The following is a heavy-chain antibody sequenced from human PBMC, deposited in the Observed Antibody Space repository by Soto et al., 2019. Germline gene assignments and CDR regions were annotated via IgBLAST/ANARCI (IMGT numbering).Heavy chain of an antibody. CDR2: MNPNSGNT. J-gene: IGHJ5*02. D-gene: IGHD2-2*01. Sequence: ASVKVSCKASGYTFTSYDINWVRQTTGQGLEWMGWMNPNSGNTGYAQKLQGRVTMTRNTSISTAYMELSSLRSEDTAVYYCARKTTSRWYNWFDPWGHGTQVTV. CDR3: ARKTTSRWYNWFDP. V-gene: IGHV1-8*01. CDR1: GYTFTSYD.